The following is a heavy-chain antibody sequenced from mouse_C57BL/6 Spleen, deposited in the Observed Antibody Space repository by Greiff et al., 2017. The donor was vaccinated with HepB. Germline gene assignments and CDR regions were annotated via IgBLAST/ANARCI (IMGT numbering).Heavy chain of an antibody. CDR2: ISSGSSTI. Sequence: EVMLVESGGGLVKPGGSLKLSCAASGFTFSDYGMHWVRQAPEKGLEWVAYISSGSSTIYYAETVKGRFTISRDNAKNTLFLQMTSLRSEDTAMYYCARRTAQATYFDYWGQGTTLTVSS. V-gene: IGHV5-17*01. CDR1: GFTFSDYG. D-gene: IGHD3-2*02. CDR3: ARRTAQATYFDY. J-gene: IGHJ2*01.